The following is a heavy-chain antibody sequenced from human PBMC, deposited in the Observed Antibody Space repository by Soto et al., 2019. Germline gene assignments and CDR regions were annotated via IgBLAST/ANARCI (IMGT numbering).Heavy chain of an antibody. D-gene: IGHD2-21*02. CDR1: GGTFSNHA. CDR2: IIPMFPTA. J-gene: IGHJ6*02. V-gene: IGHV1-69*13. Sequence: SVKVSCKASGGTFSNHAISWVRQAPGQGLEWVGGIIPMFPTADYAQRFQGRVTITADDSTTTVYMELSGLRSEDTAMYYCARDDVTYCGGDCYRYFYYGMDVWGQGTTVTVSS. CDR3: ARDDVTYCGGDCYRYFYYGMDV.